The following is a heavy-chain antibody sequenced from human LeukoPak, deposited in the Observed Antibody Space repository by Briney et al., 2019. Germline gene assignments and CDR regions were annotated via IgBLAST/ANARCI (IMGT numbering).Heavy chain of an antibody. CDR1: GVIFSSYG. CDR3: VKDASEGPYYDSPKDWFDP. J-gene: IGHJ5*02. V-gene: IGHV3-33*06. Sequence: GRSLRLSCAATGVIFSSYGMNWVGQAPGKGLEWAAVIGYEGSKKYYTGSVKGRFSISRDNSKNTLYLQMNSLRAEDTAVYYCVKDASEGPYYDSPKDWFDPWGQGTLVTVSS. CDR2: IGYEGSKK. D-gene: IGHD3-3*01.